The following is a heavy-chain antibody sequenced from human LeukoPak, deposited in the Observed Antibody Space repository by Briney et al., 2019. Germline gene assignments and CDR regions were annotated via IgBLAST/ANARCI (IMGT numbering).Heavy chain of an antibody. J-gene: IGHJ5*02. V-gene: IGHV1-46*01. D-gene: IGHD3-22*01. CDR2: INPSGGST. CDR1: GYTFTSCY. CDR3: ARVVITTFDP. Sequence: ASVKVSCKASGYTFTSCYMHWVRQAPGRGLEWMGIINPSGGSTSYAQKFQGRVSMTRDTSTSTVYMELSSLRSEDTAVYYCARVVITTFDPWGQGTLVTVSS.